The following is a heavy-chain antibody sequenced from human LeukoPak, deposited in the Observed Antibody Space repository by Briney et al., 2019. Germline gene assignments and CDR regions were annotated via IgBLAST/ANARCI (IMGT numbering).Heavy chain of an antibody. V-gene: IGHV4-59*08. CDR2: IYYSGST. J-gene: IGHJ3*02. CDR1: GGSISSYY. Sequence: SETLSLTCTVSGGSISSYYWSWIRQPPGKGLEWIGYIYYSGSTNYNPSLKSRVTISVDTSKNQFSLKLSSVTAADTAVYYCASSGWAGDDAFDIWGQGTMVTVSS. D-gene: IGHD7-27*01. CDR3: ASSGWAGDDAFDI.